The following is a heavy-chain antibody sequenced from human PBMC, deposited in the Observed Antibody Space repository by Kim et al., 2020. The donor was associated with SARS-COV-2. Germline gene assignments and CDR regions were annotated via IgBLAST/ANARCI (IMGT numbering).Heavy chain of an antibody. CDR1: GGSVSRDSYY. CDR2: IYDSGST. Sequence: SETLSLTCTVSGGSVSRDSYYWNWIRQPPGKGLEWIGYIYDSGSTNYNPSLKSRVTISLDTSKTQFSLKLTSVTAAVTVVYCCGRDTYYYGMVVWGHGTT. J-gene: IGHJ6*02. V-gene: IGHV4-61*01. CDR3: GRDTYYYGMVV.